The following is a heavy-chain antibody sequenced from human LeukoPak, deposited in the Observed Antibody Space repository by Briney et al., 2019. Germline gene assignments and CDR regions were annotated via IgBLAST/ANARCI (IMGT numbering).Heavy chain of an antibody. V-gene: IGHV3-33*01. CDR2: IWSDRSQQ. CDR1: GFTFRSYG. J-gene: IGHJ4*02. D-gene: IGHD6-6*01. Sequence: GMSLRLSCAASGFTFRSYGMHWVRQAQGKGLEWVAVIWSDRSQQHYADSVKGRFTISRDNSKNTLYLQMNSLRVDDTAVYYCARGSDSSDLGYWGQGTLVTVSS. CDR3: ARGSDSSDLGY.